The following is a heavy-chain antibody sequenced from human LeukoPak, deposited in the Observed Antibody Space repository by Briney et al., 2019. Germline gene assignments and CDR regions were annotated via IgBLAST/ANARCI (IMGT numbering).Heavy chain of an antibody. Sequence: GESLKISCEGSGYSFADYWIGWVRQMPGKGLEWMGIIYPGDSDARYSPSFQGQVTISADKSISTAYLQWSSLKASDTAMYYCARQSVAVNYYYGMTSGAKGPRSPSP. CDR3: ARQSVAVNYYYGMTS. CDR1: GYSFADYW. CDR2: IYPGDSDA. D-gene: IGHD6-19*01. J-gene: IGHJ6*02. V-gene: IGHV5-51*01.